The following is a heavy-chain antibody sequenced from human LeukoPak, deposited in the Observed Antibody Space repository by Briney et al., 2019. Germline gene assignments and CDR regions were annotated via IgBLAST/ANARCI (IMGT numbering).Heavy chain of an antibody. D-gene: IGHD6-19*01. CDR2: IYYSGTA. CDR3: ARGRSGWYGGGNDY. J-gene: IGHJ4*02. V-gene: IGHV4-39*07. Sequence: SETLSLTCTVSGGSISSSSYYWGWIRQPPGKGLEWIGSIYYSGTAYYNRSLKSRVTISVDTSKNQFSLKLSSVTAADTAVYYCARGRSGWYGGGNDYWGQGTLVTVSS. CDR1: GGSISSSSYY.